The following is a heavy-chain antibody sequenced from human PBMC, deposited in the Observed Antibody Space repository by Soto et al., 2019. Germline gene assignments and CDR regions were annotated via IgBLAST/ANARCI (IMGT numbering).Heavy chain of an antibody. D-gene: IGHD6-6*01. J-gene: IGHJ2*01. V-gene: IGHV3-48*02. CDR2: ISSGSATI. CDR1: GFTFSSYS. Sequence: ESGGALVQPGGSLRLSCAASGFTFSSYSMNWVRQAPGKGLEWVSYISSGSATIYYADSVKGRFTISRDNAKNSLYLQMNSLRDEDTAVYYWTRDSASYSSSSGSYWYFDLWGRGTLVTVSS. CDR3: TRDSASYSSSSGSYWYFDL.